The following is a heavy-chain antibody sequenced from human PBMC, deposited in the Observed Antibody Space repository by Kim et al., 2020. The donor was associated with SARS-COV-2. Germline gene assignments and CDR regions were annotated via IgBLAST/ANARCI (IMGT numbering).Heavy chain of an antibody. J-gene: IGHJ4*02. V-gene: IGHV4-39*01. D-gene: IGHD5-12*01. CDR3: ARHGGVATIRIGFDY. CDR1: GGSISSSSYY. Sequence: SETLSLTCTVSGGSISSSSYYWGWIRQPPGKGLEWIGSIYYSGSTYYNPSLKSRVTISVDTSKNQFSLKLSSVTAADTAVYYCARHGGVATIRIGFDYWGQATLLTVSS. CDR2: IYYSGST.